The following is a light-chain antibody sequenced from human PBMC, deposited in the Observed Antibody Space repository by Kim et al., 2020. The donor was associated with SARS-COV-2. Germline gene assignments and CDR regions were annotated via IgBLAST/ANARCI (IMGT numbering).Light chain of an antibody. CDR2: GKN. CDR3: NSRDSSGNHVV. Sequence: SSELTQDPAVSVALGQTVRITCQGDSLRSYYASWYQQKPGQPPVLVIYGKNNRPSGIPDRFSGSSSGNTASLTITGAQAEDEADYYCNSRDSSGNHVVFG. CDR1: SLRSYY. V-gene: IGLV3-19*01. J-gene: IGLJ2*01.